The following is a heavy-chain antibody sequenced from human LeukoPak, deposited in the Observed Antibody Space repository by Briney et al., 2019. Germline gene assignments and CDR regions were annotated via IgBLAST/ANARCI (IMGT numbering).Heavy chain of an antibody. Sequence: GGSLRLSCAAAGFTFSSYAMSWVRQAPGKGLEWVSAIGDSGGSTYDADSVKGRFTISRDNSKNTLYLQMNRLRAEDTAVYYCAKDTSIGRYCTNGVCSPFDYWGQGTLVTVSS. CDR3: AKDTSIGRYCTNGVCSPFDY. J-gene: IGHJ4*02. V-gene: IGHV3-23*01. CDR2: IGDSGGST. CDR1: GFTFSSYA. D-gene: IGHD2-8*01.